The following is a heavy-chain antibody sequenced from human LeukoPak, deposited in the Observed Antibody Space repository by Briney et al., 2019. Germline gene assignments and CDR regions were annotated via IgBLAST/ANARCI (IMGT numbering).Heavy chain of an antibody. Sequence: PGGSLGLSCAASGFTFSSYTMNWVRQAPGKGLEWVSSISGGSSFINYADSVQGRFTISRDNPKNSLYLQMNSLRIEDTAVYYCARKSVDSSSKYGMDVWGQGTTVTVSS. J-gene: IGHJ6*02. CDR3: ARKSVDSSSKYGMDV. CDR1: GFTFSSYT. D-gene: IGHD6-13*01. CDR2: ISGGSSFI. V-gene: IGHV3-21*01.